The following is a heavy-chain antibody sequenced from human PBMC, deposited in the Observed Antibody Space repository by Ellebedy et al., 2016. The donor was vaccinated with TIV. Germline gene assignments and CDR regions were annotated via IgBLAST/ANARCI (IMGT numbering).Heavy chain of an antibody. CDR1: GFSLTTSGVG. Sequence: SGPTLVKPTQTLTLTCTFSGFSLTTSGVGVGWIRQPPGKALQWLAVIYWDDYKRYSPSLTSRLTITRDTSKNQVVLTMTNMDPMDTATYFCAHKPSGSYNNKPIFFDYWGQGTLVTVSS. CDR2: IYWDDYK. V-gene: IGHV2-5*02. D-gene: IGHD3-10*01. J-gene: IGHJ4*02. CDR3: AHKPSGSYNNKPIFFDY.